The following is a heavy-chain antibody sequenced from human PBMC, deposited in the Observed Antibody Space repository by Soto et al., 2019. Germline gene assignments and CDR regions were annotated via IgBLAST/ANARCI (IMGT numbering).Heavy chain of an antibody. Sequence: EVQLVESGGGLVQPGGSLRLSCAASGFTFSSYAMHWVRHAPGKGLEYVSVISGNGDSTYYANSVKGRFTISRDNSKNTLYLQMGSLRAEDMAVYYCARRGYGLYFDYWGQGTLVTVSS. J-gene: IGHJ4*02. V-gene: IGHV3-64*01. D-gene: IGHD3-10*01. CDR2: ISGNGDST. CDR1: GFTFSSYA. CDR3: ARRGYGLYFDY.